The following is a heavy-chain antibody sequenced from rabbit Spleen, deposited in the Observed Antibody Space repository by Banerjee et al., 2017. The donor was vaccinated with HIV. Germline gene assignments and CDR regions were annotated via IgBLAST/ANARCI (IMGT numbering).Heavy chain of an antibody. CDR2: IDVGRSGTT. D-gene: IGHD4-2*01. J-gene: IGHJ4*01. Sequence: QEQLVESGGGLVQPGGSLKLSCKASGFSFSSGYDMCWVRQAPGKGLEWIACIDVGRSGTTYYASWANGRFTISKTSSTTVTLQMTSLTAADTATYFCARDVAGREDFNLWGQGTLVTVS. CDR1: GFSFSSGYD. V-gene: IGHV1S45*01. CDR3: ARDVAGREDFNL.